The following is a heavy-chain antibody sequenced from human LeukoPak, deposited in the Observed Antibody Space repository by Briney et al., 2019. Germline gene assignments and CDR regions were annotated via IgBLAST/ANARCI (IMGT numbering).Heavy chain of an antibody. CDR1: GFTFSNYW. J-gene: IGHJ4*02. V-gene: IGHV3-7*04. D-gene: IGHD3-10*01. CDR2: IDQDGSAE. CDR3: ARADNYGSILDY. Sequence: GGSLRLSCAASGFTFSNYWMSWVRQSPGRGLEWLANIDQDGSAEYYVDSVGGRFTVSRDNAKNSLYLQIDSLRAEDTAVYYCARADNYGSILDYWGRGTLVTVCS.